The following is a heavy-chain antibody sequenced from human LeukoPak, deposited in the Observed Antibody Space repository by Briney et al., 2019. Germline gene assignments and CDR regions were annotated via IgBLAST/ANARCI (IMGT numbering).Heavy chain of an antibody. CDR2: ISSSSSTI. Sequence: GGSLRLSCAASGFTFSTYSMNWVRQAPGKGLEWVSYISSSSSTIYYADSVKGRFTISRDNAKNSLYLQMNSLRAEDTAVYYCARGDNSGWRNVYYFDYWGQGTLVTVSS. CDR1: GFTFSTYS. J-gene: IGHJ4*02. V-gene: IGHV3-48*01. CDR3: ARGDNSGWRNVYYFDY. D-gene: IGHD6-19*01.